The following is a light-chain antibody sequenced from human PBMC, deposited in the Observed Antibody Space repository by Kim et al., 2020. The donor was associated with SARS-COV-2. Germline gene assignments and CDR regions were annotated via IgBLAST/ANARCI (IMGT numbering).Light chain of an antibody. CDR3: HTWATAIV. CDR2: LNSDGSH. J-gene: IGLJ2*01. Sequence: GASVKLTCTLSSGNGGYDVTWHQQQPEKGPRYLMKLNSDGSHIEGDGIPDRFSGASSGAERYLTISTLQSEDEADYYCHTWATAIVFGGGTQLTVL. CDR1: SGNGGYD. V-gene: IGLV4-69*01.